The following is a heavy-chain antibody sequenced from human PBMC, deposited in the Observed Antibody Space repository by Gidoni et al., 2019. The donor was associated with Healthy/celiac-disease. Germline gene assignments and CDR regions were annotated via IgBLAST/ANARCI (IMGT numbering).Heavy chain of an antibody. CDR2: IYYSGST. V-gene: IGHV4-31*03. CDR3: ARVLRYDSSGYYFDY. D-gene: IGHD3-22*01. CDR1: GGSISRGGYY. Sequence: QVQLQESGPGLVKPSQTLSLTCPVSGGSISRGGYYWSWIRQHPGKGLEWIGYIYYSGSTYYNPSLKSRVTISVDTSKNQFSLKLSSVTAADTAVYYCARVLRYDSSGYYFDYWGQGTLVTVSS. J-gene: IGHJ4*02.